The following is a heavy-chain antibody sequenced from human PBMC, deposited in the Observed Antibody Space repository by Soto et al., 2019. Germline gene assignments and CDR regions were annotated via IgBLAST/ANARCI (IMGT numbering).Heavy chain of an antibody. Sequence: SATLSLSCTVAGGYISSGDDYWSWIRQPPGKGLEWIGYIYYSGSTYYNPSLKSRVTISVDTSKNQFSLKLSSVTAADTAVYYCARAQVDTAMDNNWFDPWGQGTRVTVSS. D-gene: IGHD5-18*01. J-gene: IGHJ5*02. V-gene: IGHV4-30-4*01. CDR3: ARAQVDTAMDNNWFDP. CDR1: GGYISSGDDY. CDR2: IYYSGST.